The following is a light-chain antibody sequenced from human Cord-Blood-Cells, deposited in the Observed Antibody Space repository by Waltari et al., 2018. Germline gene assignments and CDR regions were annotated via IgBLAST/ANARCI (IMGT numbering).Light chain of an antibody. CDR1: QSISSY. J-gene: IGKJ2*01. CDR2: AAS. Sequence: DIQMTQSPSSLSASVGARVTITCRASQSISSYLNWYQQKPGKAPKLLIYAASSLQSGVPSRFSGSRSGTDFTLTISSLQPEDFATYYCQQSYSTPYTFGQGTKLEIK. CDR3: QQSYSTPYT. V-gene: IGKV1-39*01.